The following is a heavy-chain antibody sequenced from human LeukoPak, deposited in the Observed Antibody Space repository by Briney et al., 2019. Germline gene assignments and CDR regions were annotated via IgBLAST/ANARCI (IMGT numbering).Heavy chain of an antibody. CDR3: ARGSSSSSDY. CDR1: GGSISSYY. D-gene: IGHD6-6*01. J-gene: IGHJ4*02. Sequence: SETLSLTCTVSGGSISSYYWSWIRQPPGMGLEWIGYIYYSGSTNYNPSLKSRVTMSVDTSQNQFSLKLSSVTAADTAVYYCARGSSSSSDYWGQGTLVTVSS. V-gene: IGHV4-59*12. CDR2: IYYSGST.